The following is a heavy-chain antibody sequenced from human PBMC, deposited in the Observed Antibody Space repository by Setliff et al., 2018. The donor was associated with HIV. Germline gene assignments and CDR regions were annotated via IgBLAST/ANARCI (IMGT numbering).Heavy chain of an antibody. D-gene: IGHD3-22*01. CDR2: ISSSSSYT. CDR1: GFTFSDYY. Sequence: GGSLRLSCAASGFTFSDYYMSWIRQAPGKGLEWVSYISSSSSYTNYADSVKGRFTISRDNAKNSLYLQMNSLRAEDTAVYYCARASYYYDSSGWVDYCGQGTLVTVSS. J-gene: IGHJ4*02. CDR3: ARASYYYDSSGWVDY. V-gene: IGHV3-11*03.